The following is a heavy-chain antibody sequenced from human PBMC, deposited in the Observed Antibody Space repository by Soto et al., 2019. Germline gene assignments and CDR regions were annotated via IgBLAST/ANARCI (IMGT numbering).Heavy chain of an antibody. CDR3: AWGQWLFNFDP. V-gene: IGHV3-23*01. Sequence: GGSLRFSCAASGFILSSYAMSWVLQAPGKGLEWVSAISGSGGSTYYADSVKGRFTISRDNSKNTLYLQMNSLRAEDTAVYYCAWGQWLFNFDPWGQGTLVTVSS. CDR1: GFILSSYA. D-gene: IGHD6-19*01. J-gene: IGHJ5*02. CDR2: ISGSGGST.